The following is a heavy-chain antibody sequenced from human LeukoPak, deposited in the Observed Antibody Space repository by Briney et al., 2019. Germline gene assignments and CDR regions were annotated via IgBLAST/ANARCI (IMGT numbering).Heavy chain of an antibody. J-gene: IGHJ4*02. V-gene: IGHV3-30*18. CDR3: AKGLGTGSVLARPLHY. CDR1: GFPFSTYD. Sequence: GGSLRLSCAASGFPFSTYDMHWVRQAPDKGLQWVAVISSDGYRTDYPDSVRGRFTISRDNFKNTVDLQMISVTAEDTAMYFCAKGLGTGSVLARPLHYWGQGTLVTVTS. D-gene: IGHD3-10*01. CDR2: ISSDGYRT.